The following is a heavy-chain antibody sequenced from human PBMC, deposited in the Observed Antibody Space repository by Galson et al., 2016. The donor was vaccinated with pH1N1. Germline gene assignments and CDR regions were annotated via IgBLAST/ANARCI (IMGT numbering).Heavy chain of an antibody. J-gene: IGHJ3*02. CDR1: GGSISSDY. V-gene: IGHV4-4*07. CDR3: ARQEIMTLAGPGAFDI. D-gene: IGHD6-13*01. CDR2: IYTSGST. Sequence: SETLSLTCTVSGGSISSDYWSWIRQPAGKGLEWIGRIYTSGSTNYNPSVKSRATMSVDTSKNQFSLKLSSVTAADTAVYYCARQEIMTLAGPGAFDIWGQGTMVTVSS.